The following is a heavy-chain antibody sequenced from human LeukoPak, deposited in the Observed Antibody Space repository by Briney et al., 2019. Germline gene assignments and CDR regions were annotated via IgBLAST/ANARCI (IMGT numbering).Heavy chain of an antibody. Sequence: SETLSLTCTVSGGSISSSSYYWGWIRQPPGKGLEWIGSIYYSGSTYYNPSLKSRVTISVDTSKNQFSLKLSSVTAADTAVYYCARLCSRVAVAGTFDYWGQGTLVTVSS. D-gene: IGHD6-19*01. CDR3: ARLCSRVAVAGTFDY. V-gene: IGHV4-39*01. J-gene: IGHJ4*02. CDR1: GGSISSSSYY. CDR2: IYYSGST.